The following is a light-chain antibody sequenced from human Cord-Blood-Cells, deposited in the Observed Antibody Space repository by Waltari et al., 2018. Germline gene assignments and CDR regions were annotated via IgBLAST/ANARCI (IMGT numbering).Light chain of an antibody. Sequence: EIVLTQSPATLSSSPGERATLSCRASQSVSSYLAWYQQKPGQAPRLLIYDASNRATGIPARFSGSGSGTDFTLTISSLEPEDFAVYYCQQRSNWLLTFGQGTRLEIK. J-gene: IGKJ5*01. V-gene: IGKV3-11*01. CDR3: QQRSNWLLT. CDR1: QSVSSY. CDR2: DAS.